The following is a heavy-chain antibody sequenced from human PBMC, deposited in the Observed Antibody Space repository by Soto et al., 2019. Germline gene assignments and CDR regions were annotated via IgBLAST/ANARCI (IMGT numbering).Heavy chain of an antibody. CDR2: ISYDGSNK. D-gene: IGHD1-26*01. CDR3: ATSGSYSGFDY. Sequence: QVQLVESGGGVVQPGRSLRLSCAASGFTFSSYGMHWVRQAPGKGLEWVAVISYDGSNKYYADSVKGRFTISRDNSKNTLYLQMNSLRAEDTALYYCATSGSYSGFDYWGQGTLVTVSS. CDR1: GFTFSSYG. J-gene: IGHJ4*02. V-gene: IGHV3-30*03.